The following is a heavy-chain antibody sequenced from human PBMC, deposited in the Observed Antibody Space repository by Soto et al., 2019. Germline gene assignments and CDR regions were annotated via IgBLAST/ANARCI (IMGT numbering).Heavy chain of an antibody. CDR3: AKGMDDAAVQDS. J-gene: IGHJ5*01. V-gene: IGHV3-30*18. Sequence: QVQLVESGGGVVQPGRSRTLSCAASGFAFGRYGMHWVRQAPGKGLEWVAVLSYDGSTTYYADSVKGRFTISRDNSKRALFLRMSSLRGDDTAVYYCAKGMDDAAVQDSWGHGTLVIVSS. CDR2: LSYDGSTT. D-gene: IGHD6-13*01. CDR1: GFAFGRYG.